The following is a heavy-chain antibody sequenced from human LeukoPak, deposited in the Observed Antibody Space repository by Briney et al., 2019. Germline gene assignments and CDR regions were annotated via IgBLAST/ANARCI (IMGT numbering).Heavy chain of an antibody. CDR3: ARPYSAHAFDI. D-gene: IGHD3-16*01. CDR1: GGSISSSSYY. Sequence: SETLSLTCTVSGGSISSSSYYWGWIRQPPGKGLEWIGSIYYGGSTYYNPSLKSRVTISVDTSKNQFSLKLSSVTAADTAVYYCARPYSAHAFDIWGQGTMVTVSS. J-gene: IGHJ3*02. CDR2: IYYGGST. V-gene: IGHV4-39*01.